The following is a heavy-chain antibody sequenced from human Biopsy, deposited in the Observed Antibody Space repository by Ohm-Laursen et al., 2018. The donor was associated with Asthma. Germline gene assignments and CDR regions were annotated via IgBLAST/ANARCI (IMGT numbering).Heavy chain of an antibody. V-gene: IGHV1-18*01. J-gene: IGHJ6*02. CDR3: ARAVDYSHYYGINV. D-gene: IGHD3-10*01. CDR1: GYTFNSAG. CDR2: ISVYNGNT. Sequence: SVKVSCKPSGYTFNSAGITWVRQAPGQGLEWMGWISVYNGNTKVAQKLQDRVTMITDTSTSTAYMELRSLRSDDTAVYFCARAVDYSHYYGINVWGQGTTVTVS.